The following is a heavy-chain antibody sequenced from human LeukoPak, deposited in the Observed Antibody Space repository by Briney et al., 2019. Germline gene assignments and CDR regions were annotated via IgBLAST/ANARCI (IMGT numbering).Heavy chain of an antibody. CDR1: GGSFSGYY. Sequence: NPSETLSLTCAVYGGSFSGYYWSWIRQPPGKGLEWIGEINHSGSTNYNPSLKSRVTISVDTSKNQFSLKLSSVTAADTAVYYCARGGGIAVAGTPFDYWGQGTLVTVSS. CDR2: INHSGST. CDR3: ARGGGIAVAGTPFDY. V-gene: IGHV4-34*01. J-gene: IGHJ4*02. D-gene: IGHD6-19*01.